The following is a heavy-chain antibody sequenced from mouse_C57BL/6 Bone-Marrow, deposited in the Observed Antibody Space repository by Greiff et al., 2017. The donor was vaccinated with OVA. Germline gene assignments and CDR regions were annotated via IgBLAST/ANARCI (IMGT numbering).Heavy chain of an antibody. D-gene: IGHD2-4*01. J-gene: IGHJ3*01. CDR3: ARNYDYDDGFAY. CDR1: GYTFTDYN. Sequence: EVQLQQSGPELVKPGASVKIPCKASGYTFTDYNMDWVKQSHGKSLEWIGDINPNNGGTIYNQKFKGKATSTVDKSSSTAYMELRSLTSEDTAVYYCARNYDYDDGFAYWGQGTLVTVSA. CDR2: INPNNGGT. V-gene: IGHV1-18*01.